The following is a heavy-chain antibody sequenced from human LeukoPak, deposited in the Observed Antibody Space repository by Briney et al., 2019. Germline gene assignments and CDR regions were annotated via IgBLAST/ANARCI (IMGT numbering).Heavy chain of an antibody. D-gene: IGHD6-6*01. Sequence: PGGSLRLSCAASGFTFSSYWMHWVRQAPGKGLVRVSRINSDGSSTIYADSVRGRFSISKDNAKNTLYLQMNSLRAEDTAVYYCARGLSGYASSLGYWGQGTLVTVSA. CDR2: INSDGSST. J-gene: IGHJ4*02. CDR1: GFTFSSYW. V-gene: IGHV3-74*01. CDR3: ARGLSGYASSLGY.